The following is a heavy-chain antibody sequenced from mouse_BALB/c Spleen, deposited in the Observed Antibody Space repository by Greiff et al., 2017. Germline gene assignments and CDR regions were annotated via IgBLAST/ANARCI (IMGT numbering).Heavy chain of an antibody. Sequence: EVKLVESGAELVKPGASVKLSCTASGFNIKDTYMHWVKQRPEQGLEWIGRIDPANGNTKYDPKFQGKATITADTSSNTAYLQLSSLTSEDTAVYYCARGDYDGYFDVWGAGTTVTVSS. CDR1: GFNIKDTY. D-gene: IGHD2-4*01. J-gene: IGHJ1*01. CDR3: ARGDYDGYFDV. CDR2: IDPANGNT. V-gene: IGHV14-3*02.